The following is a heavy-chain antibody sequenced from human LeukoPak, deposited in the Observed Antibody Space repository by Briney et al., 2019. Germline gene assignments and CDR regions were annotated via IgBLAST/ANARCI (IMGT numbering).Heavy chain of an antibody. J-gene: IGHJ4*02. CDR3: ARDREYYDSSGYLDY. CDR1: GGTFSIYA. CDR2: IIPIFGTA. Sequence: SVKVSCTASGGTFSIYAISWVRQAPGQGLEWMGGIIPIFGTANYAQKFQGRVTITADESTSTAYMELSSLRSEDTAVYYCARDREYYDSSGYLDYWGQGTLVTVSS. D-gene: IGHD3-22*01. V-gene: IGHV1-69*01.